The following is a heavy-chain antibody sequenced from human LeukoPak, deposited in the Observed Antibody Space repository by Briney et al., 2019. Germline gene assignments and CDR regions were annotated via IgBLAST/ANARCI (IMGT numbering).Heavy chain of an antibody. D-gene: IGHD5-12*01. V-gene: IGHV1-69*13. CDR2: IIPIFGTA. CDR3: ATAPGYSSYDYGDFPTLDY. Sequence: ASVKVSCKASGGTFSSYAISWVRQAPGQGLEWMGGIIPIFGTANYAQKFQGRVTITADESTSTAYMELSSLRSEDTAVYHCATAPGYSSYDYGDFPTLDYWGQGTLVTVSS. CDR1: GGTFSSYA. J-gene: IGHJ4*02.